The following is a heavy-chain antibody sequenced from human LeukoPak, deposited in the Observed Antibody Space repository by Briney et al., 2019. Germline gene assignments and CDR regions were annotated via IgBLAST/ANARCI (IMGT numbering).Heavy chain of an antibody. J-gene: IGHJ4*02. CDR2: ISSNSSAI. CDR3: ARVIGSYGDSAY. V-gene: IGHV3-48*04. D-gene: IGHD3-16*01. Sequence: GGSLRLSCAASGFTFSSYSINWVRQAPGKGVEWVSYISSNSSAIYYADSVKGRFTISGDNAKNPLHLQMNSLRAEDTAVYYCARVIGSYGDSAYWGQGTLVTVSS. CDR1: GFTFSSYS.